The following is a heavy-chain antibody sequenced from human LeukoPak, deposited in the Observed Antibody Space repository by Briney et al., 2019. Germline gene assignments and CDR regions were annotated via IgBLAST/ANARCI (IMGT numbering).Heavy chain of an antibody. CDR3: ARDVLLWFGELTTLDV. Sequence: ASVKVSCKAFGYTFTSYDINWVRQATGHGLEWMGWMNPNSGNTGYAQKFQGRVTMTRNTSISTAYMELSSLRSEDTAVYYCARDVLLWFGELTTLDVWGQGTTVTVSS. CDR2: MNPNSGNT. V-gene: IGHV1-8*01. CDR1: GYTFTSYD. D-gene: IGHD3-10*01. J-gene: IGHJ6*02.